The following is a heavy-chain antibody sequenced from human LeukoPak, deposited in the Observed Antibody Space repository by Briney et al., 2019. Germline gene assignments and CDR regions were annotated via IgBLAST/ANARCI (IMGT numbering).Heavy chain of an antibody. Sequence: GGSLRLSCAASGFTFSNYVTHWVRQAPGKGLEWVAVTSNDENLKFYADSVKGRFTISRDNSKNTLYLQMNSLRAEDTAVYYCTTDPILGAPDYFDCWGQGTLVTVSS. J-gene: IGHJ4*02. CDR1: GFTFSNYV. CDR2: TSNDENLK. V-gene: IGHV3-30*04. D-gene: IGHD1-26*01. CDR3: TTDPILGAPDYFDC.